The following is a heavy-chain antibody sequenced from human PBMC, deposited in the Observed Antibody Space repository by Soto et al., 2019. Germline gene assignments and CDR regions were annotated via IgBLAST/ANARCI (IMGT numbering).Heavy chain of an antibody. D-gene: IGHD3-10*02. CDR1: GGTFNTYA. CDR2: ISPMFGAA. V-gene: IGHV1-69*19. J-gene: IGHJ4*02. CDR3: AREVHVHTPAFVY. Sequence: QVQLVQSGAEMKKPGSSVKVSCQSSGGTFNTYAMNWVRQAPGQGPEWMGDISPMFGAANYAPKFQGRVTITADESTDTSYKQLSSLTSADTALYFCAREVHVHTPAFVYWGQGTLVTVSS.